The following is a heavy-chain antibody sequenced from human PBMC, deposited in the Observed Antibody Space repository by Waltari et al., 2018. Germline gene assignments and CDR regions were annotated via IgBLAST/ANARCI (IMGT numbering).Heavy chain of an antibody. J-gene: IGHJ4*02. CDR1: GFTFSTYS. Sequence: EVQLVESGGGLVQPGGSLRLSCAASGFTFSTYSMNWVRQAPGKGLEWVSYIRRVSSTIYYADSVKGRFSISRDNAKNSLYLQMNSLRAEDTAVYYCAREDRSGSFPLDYWGQGTLVTVSS. D-gene: IGHD1-26*01. V-gene: IGHV3-48*04. CDR3: AREDRSGSFPLDY. CDR2: IRRVSSTI.